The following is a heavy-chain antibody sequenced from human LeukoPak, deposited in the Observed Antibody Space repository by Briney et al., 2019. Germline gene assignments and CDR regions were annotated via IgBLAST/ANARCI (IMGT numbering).Heavy chain of an antibody. D-gene: IGHD5-24*01. J-gene: IGHJ4*02. Sequence: PSETLSLTCAVYGGSCDDYYCSWIRQPPGKGLGWVGEIHPHGIFYYNSSLMSRVTISIDTSKTQFSLRLTSVTATDTAFYYCARGRDRSKAGDHWGQGSLVTVSS. CDR1: GGSCDDYY. CDR2: IHPHGIF. CDR3: ARGRDRSKAGDH. V-gene: IGHV4-34*01.